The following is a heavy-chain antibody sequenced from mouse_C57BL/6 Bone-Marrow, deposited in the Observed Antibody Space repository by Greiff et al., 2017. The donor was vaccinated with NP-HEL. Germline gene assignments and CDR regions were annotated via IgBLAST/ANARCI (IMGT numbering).Heavy chain of an antibody. CDR3: ARSLPSYYCDY. J-gene: IGHJ2*01. Sequence: QVQLQQSGAELARPGASVKLSCKASGYTFTSYGISWVKQRTGQGLEWIGEIYPRSGNTYYNEKFKGKATLTADKSSSTAYMELRSLTSDDSAVYFCARSLPSYYCDYWGQGTTLTVSS. CDR2: IYPRSGNT. CDR1: GYTFTSYG. D-gene: IGHD2-12*01. V-gene: IGHV1-81*01.